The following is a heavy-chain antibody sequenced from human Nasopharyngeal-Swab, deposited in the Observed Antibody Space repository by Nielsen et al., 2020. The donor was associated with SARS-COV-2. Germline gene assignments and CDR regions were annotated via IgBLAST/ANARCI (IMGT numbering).Heavy chain of an antibody. D-gene: IGHD2-21*02. V-gene: IGHV4-30-2*01. J-gene: IGHJ4*02. CDR3: ARKYCNGDCYFDY. CDR2: IDHSGNT. CDR1: GGSISSGFYS. Sequence: SETLSLTCAVSGGSISSGFYSWSWIGQPPGKGLEWIGYIDHSGNTYYNTSLKSRVTRSVDRSKNQFSRRLSSVTAADTAVYYCARKYCNGDCYFDYWGQGTLVTVSS.